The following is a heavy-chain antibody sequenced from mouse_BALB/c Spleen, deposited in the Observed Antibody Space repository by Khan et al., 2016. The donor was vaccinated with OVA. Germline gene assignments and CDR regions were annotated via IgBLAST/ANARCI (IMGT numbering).Heavy chain of an antibody. D-gene: IGHD1-1*01. CDR2: ISYSGRT. CDR3: ARSVTITTVVATDFDY. J-gene: IGHJ2*01. CDR1: GYSITSDYA. V-gene: IGHV3-2*02. Sequence: EVKPEASGPGLVKPSQSLSLTCPVTGYSITSDYAWHWIRQFPGNKLEWMGYISYSGRTRYNPSLKSRISITRDTSKHQFLLQLNSVTNEDTATYYCARSVTITTVVATDFDYWGQGTTLTVSS.